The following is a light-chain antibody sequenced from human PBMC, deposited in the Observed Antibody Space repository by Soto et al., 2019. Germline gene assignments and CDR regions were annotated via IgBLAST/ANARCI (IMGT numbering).Light chain of an antibody. CDR2: EVS. CDR1: SSDVGGYNY. Sequence: QSALTQPASVSGSPGQSITISCTGTSSDVGGYNYVSWYQQHPGKAPKLMIYEVSNRPSGVSNRFSGSKSGNTASLTISGLQAEDEADYYCSSFTSSNTLLFGGGTKLT. CDR3: SSFTSSNTLL. J-gene: IGLJ2*01. V-gene: IGLV2-14*01.